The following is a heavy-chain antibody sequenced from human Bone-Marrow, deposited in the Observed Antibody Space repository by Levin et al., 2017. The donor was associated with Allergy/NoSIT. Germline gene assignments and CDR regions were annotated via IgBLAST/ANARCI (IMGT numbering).Heavy chain of an antibody. CDR1: GFTFSRYA. V-gene: IGHV3-23*01. Sequence: GGSLRLSCAASGFTFSRYAMSWVRQAPGKGLEWVSTISDSGGSTYDADSVKGRFTISRDNSKNTLYLQMNSLRAEDMAAYYCARGKYTSYSFGVFDSWGQGTLVTVSS. D-gene: IGHD3-10*01. CDR3: ARGKYTSYSFGVFDS. CDR2: ISDSGGST. J-gene: IGHJ4*02.